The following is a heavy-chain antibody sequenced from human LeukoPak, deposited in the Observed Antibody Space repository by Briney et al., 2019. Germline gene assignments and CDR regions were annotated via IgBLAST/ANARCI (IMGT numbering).Heavy chain of an antibody. CDR3: AKDPQYYYDSSGYPDY. D-gene: IGHD3-22*01. J-gene: IGHJ4*02. CDR1: GFTFSSYA. CDR2: ISGSGGST. V-gene: IGHV3-23*01. Sequence: GGSLRLSCAASGFTFSSYAMGWVRQAPGKGLERVSAISGSGGSTYYADSVKGRFTISRDNSKNTLYLQMNSLRAEDTAVYYCAKDPQYYYDSSGYPDYWGQGTLVTVSS.